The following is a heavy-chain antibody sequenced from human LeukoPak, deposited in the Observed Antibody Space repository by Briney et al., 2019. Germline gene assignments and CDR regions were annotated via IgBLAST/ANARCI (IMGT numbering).Heavy chain of an antibody. CDR2: IIPIFGTA. D-gene: IGHD2-2*01. CDR1: GGTLSSYA. J-gene: IGHJ4*02. CDR3: ARDQIVVPAAMQD. Sequence: SVKVSCKASGGTLSSYAISWVRQAPGQGLEWMGGIIPIFGTANYAQKFQGRVTITADESTSTAYMELSSLRSEDTAVYYCARDQIVVPAAMQDWGQGTLVTVSS. V-gene: IGHV1-69*13.